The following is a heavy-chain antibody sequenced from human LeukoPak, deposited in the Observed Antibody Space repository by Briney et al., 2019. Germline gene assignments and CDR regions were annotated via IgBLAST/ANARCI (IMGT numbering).Heavy chain of an antibody. J-gene: IGHJ4*02. CDR3: ARDLAGPSGSGSYSLAD. Sequence: ASVKVSCKASGYTFTGYYMHWVRQAPGQGLEWMGWINPNSGGTNYAQKFQGWVTMTRDTSISTAYMELSRLRSDDTAVYYCARDLAGPSGSGSYSLADWGQGTLVTVSS. V-gene: IGHV1-2*04. CDR2: INPNSGGT. D-gene: IGHD3-10*01. CDR1: GYTFTGYY.